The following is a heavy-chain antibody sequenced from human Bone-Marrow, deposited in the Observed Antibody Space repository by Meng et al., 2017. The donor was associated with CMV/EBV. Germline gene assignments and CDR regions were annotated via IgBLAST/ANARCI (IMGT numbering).Heavy chain of an antibody. CDR3: ARVPTYYDFWSGYPPGAFEI. Sequence: GGSLRLSCAASGFTFSSYWMSWVRQAPGKGLEWVANIKQDGSEKYYVDSVKGRFTISRDNAKNSLYLQMNSLRAEDTAVYYCARVPTYYDFWSGYPPGAFEIWGQGTMVTVSS. D-gene: IGHD3-3*01. J-gene: IGHJ3*02. CDR2: IKQDGSEK. CDR1: GFTFSSYW. V-gene: IGHV3-7*01.